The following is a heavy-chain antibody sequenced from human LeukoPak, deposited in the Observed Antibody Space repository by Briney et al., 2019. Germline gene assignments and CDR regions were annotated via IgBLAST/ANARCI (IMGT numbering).Heavy chain of an antibody. J-gene: IGHJ4*02. D-gene: IGHD2-15*01. CDR1: GDSVSSNSAA. CDR2: TYYRSKWYN. V-gene: IGHV6-1*01. CDR3: ARGTIYCSGGSCPLYYFDY. Sequence: SQTLSLTCAISGDSVSSNSAAWNWIRQSPSRGLEWLGRTYYRSKWYNDYAVSVKSRITINPDTSKNQFSLKLSSVTAADTAVYYCARGTIYCSGGSCPLYYFDYWGQGTLVTVSS.